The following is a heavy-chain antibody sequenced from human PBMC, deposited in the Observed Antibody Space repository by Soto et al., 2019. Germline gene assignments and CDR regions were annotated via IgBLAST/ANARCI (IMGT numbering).Heavy chain of an antibody. V-gene: IGHV3-23*01. D-gene: IGHD3-16*02. CDR1: GFTFSSYA. Sequence: GSLRLSCAVSGFTFSSYAMSWVRQAPGKGLEWVSAISGSGGSTYYADSVKGRFTISRDNSKNTLYLQMNSLRAEDTAVYYCAKDTPLMITFGGVIPYDYWGQGTLVTVSS. CDR3: AKDTPLMITFGGVIPYDY. CDR2: ISGSGGST. J-gene: IGHJ4*02.